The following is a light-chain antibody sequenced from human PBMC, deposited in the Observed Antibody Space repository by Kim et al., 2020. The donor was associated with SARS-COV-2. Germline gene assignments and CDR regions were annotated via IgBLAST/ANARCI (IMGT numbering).Light chain of an antibody. CDR2: GVA. CDR1: QSVSRDS. CDR3: QQSATSRT. Sequence: LSAGERATLCCRASQSVSRDSVAWEQQKGGQAPRLLIHGVAIRATGMPDRFSGSGSGTDVTLTTSGREPEDFAVYYWQQSATSRTVGRGTKVDI. V-gene: IGKV3-20*01. J-gene: IGKJ1*01.